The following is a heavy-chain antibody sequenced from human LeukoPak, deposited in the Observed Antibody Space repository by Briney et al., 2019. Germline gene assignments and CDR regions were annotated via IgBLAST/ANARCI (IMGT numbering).Heavy chain of an antibody. CDR2: IHYSGIT. D-gene: IGHD3-16*01. J-gene: IGHJ4*02. Sequence: SETLSLTCTVSGGSISSYYWSWIRQPPGKGLEWIGYIHYSGITNYNPSLRGRVTISVDTSKNQFSLKVSSVTAADTAVYYCARRRGSGTYYFDYWGQGTLVTVSS. CDR3: ARRRGSGTYYFDY. V-gene: IGHV4-59*01. CDR1: GGSISSYY.